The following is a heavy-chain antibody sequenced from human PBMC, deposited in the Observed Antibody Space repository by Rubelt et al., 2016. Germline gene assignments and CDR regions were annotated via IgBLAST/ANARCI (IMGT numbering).Heavy chain of an antibody. CDR1: GYTFTGYY. D-gene: IGHD6-19*01. CDR3: ARESSSGWYIDY. CDR2: INPNSGGT. V-gene: IGHV1-2*06. J-gene: IGHJ4*02. Sequence: QVQLVQSGAEEKKPGASVKVSCKASGYTFTGYYMHWVRQAPGQGLEWVGRINPNSGGTNYAQKFQGRVTMTRDTSITTAYMELSRLRSDDTAVFYCARESSSGWYIDYWGQGTLVTVSS.